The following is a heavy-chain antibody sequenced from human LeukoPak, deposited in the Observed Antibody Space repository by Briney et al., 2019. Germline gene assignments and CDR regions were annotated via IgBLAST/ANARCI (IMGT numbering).Heavy chain of an antibody. CDR1: GYTFTSYD. V-gene: IGHV1-8*03. Sequence: GASVKVSCKASGYTFTSYDINWVRQATGQGLEWMGWMNPNSGNTGYAQKVQGRVTITRNTSISTAYMELSSLRSEDTAVYYCARWALYCSGGSCYSYYYYMDVWGKGTTVTVSS. CDR3: ARWALYCSGGSCYSYYYYMDV. J-gene: IGHJ6*03. CDR2: MNPNSGNT. D-gene: IGHD2-15*01.